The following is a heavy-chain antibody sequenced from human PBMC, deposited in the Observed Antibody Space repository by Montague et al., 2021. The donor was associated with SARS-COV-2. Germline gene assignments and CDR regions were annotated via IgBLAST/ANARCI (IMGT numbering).Heavy chain of an antibody. D-gene: IGHD6-13*01. CDR3: ARVRRQQLVRLSVMDF. CDR1: GGSISSSSYY. Sequence: SETLSLTCTVSGGSISSSSYYWGWIRQPPGKGLEWIGSIYYSGSTYYNPSLKSRVTISVDTSKNQFSLKLSSVTAADTAVYYCARVRRQQLVRLSVMDFWGQGTTVTVSS. J-gene: IGHJ6*02. V-gene: IGHV4-39*07. CDR2: IYYSGST.